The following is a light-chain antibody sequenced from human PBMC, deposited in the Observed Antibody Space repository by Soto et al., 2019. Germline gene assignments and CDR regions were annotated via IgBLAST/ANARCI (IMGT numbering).Light chain of an antibody. CDR3: MQGAHWPIT. Sequence: DVVMHKSQLSLPVPPGQPASISCGSNQSRVPSCGIAYFSWFQQRPGRSPRRLIYKVSNRDSGVPARFSGSGSGTDFALKISRVEAEDVGVYYCMQGAHWPITFGQGTRLDIK. CDR2: KVS. CDR1: QSRVPSCGIAY. V-gene: IGKV2-30*02. J-gene: IGKJ5*01.